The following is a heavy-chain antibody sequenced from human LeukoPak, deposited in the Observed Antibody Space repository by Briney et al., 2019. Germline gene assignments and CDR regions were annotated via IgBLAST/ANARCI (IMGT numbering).Heavy chain of an antibody. D-gene: IGHD6-6*01. V-gene: IGHV4-59*01. J-gene: IGHJ5*02. Sequence: SETLSLTCTVSGGSISSYYWSWIRQPPGKGLEWIGYIYYSGSTNYNPSLKSRVTISVDTSKNQFSLKLSSVTAADTAVYYCARDRGIAARPINWFDPWGQGTLVTVSS. CDR3: ARDRGIAARPINWFDP. CDR1: GGSISSYY. CDR2: IYYSGST.